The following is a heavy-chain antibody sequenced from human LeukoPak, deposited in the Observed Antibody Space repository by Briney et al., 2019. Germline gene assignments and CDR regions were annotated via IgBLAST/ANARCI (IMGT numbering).Heavy chain of an antibody. CDR1: GFTFSSYS. Sequence: GGSLRLSCAASGFTFSSYSMNWARQAPGKGLEWVSSISSSSSYIYYADSVKGRFTISRDNAKNSLYLQMNSLRAEDTAVYYCARDYGDYGYWYFDLWGRGTLVTVSS. J-gene: IGHJ2*01. V-gene: IGHV3-21*01. CDR3: ARDYGDYGYWYFDL. D-gene: IGHD4-17*01. CDR2: ISSSSSYI.